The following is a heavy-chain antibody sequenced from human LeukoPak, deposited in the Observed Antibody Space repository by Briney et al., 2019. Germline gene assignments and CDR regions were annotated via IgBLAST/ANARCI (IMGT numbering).Heavy chain of an antibody. CDR1: GGSFSGYY. CDR2: INHSGST. Sequence: QTSETLSLTCAVYGGSFSGYYWSWLRQPPGKGLEWIGEINHSGSTNYNPSLKSRVTISVDTSKNQFSLKLSSVTAADTAVYYCARGSYGSGTPPAFDIWGQGTMVTVSS. V-gene: IGHV4-34*01. D-gene: IGHD3-10*01. CDR3: ARGSYGSGTPPAFDI. J-gene: IGHJ3*02.